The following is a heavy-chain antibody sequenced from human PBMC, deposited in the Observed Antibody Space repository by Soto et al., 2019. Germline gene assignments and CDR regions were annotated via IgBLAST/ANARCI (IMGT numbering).Heavy chain of an antibody. D-gene: IGHD6-13*01. CDR2: IYYSGST. J-gene: IGHJ5*02. CDR1: GGSIRSGGYY. CDR3: GRDPTGIAAEGWVDP. Sequence: QVQLQESGPGLVKPSQTLSLTCTVSGGSIRSGGYYWNWIRQHPGKGLEWIEYIYYSGSTYYNPSLKSRVTIAVDTSKNPFALKLSSVTAADTAVYYCGRDPTGIAAEGWVDPWGQGTLVTVSS. V-gene: IGHV4-31*03.